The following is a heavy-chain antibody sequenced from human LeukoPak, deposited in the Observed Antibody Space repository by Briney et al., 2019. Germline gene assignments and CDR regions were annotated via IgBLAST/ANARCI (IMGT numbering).Heavy chain of an antibody. CDR1: GGSFSGYY. CDR3: AAMTGIAVAGTAY. D-gene: IGHD6-19*01. V-gene: IGHV4-34*01. J-gene: IGHJ4*02. Sequence: PSETLSLTCAVYGGSFSGYYWSWIRQPPGKGLEWIGEINHSGSTNYNPSLKSRVTISVDTSKNQFSLKLSSVTAADTAVYYCAAMTGIAVAGTAYWGQGTLVTVSS. CDR2: INHSGST.